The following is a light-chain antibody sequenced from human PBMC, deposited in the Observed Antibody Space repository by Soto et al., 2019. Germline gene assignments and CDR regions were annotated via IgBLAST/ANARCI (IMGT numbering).Light chain of an antibody. V-gene: IGKV1-17*01. CDR1: QGIGND. J-gene: IGKJ4*01. Sequence: DIQLTQSPSSLSASVGDRATLTCRASQGIGNDLGWYQQRPGKAPNRLIYAASRLQSGVSSRFSGSGSGTEFTLTISSLQPEDFATYYCLQHNSYPRAFGAGTKVDIK. CDR2: AAS. CDR3: LQHNSYPRA.